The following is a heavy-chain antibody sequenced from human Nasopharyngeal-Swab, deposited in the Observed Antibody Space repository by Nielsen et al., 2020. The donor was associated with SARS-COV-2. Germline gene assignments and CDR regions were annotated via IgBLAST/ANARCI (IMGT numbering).Heavy chain of an antibody. CDR3: TTYTTSGWS. Sequence: WIRQPPGKGLEWVGRIKSKTDGGTTDDAAPVKGGFIISRDDSQDTLYLQMNSLRTDDTALYYCTTYTTSGWSWGQGTLVTVSS. CDR2: IKSKTDGGTT. D-gene: IGHD6-19*01. J-gene: IGHJ5*02. V-gene: IGHV3-15*01.